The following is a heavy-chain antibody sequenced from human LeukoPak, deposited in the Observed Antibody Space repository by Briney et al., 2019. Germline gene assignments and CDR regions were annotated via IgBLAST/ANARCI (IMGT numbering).Heavy chain of an antibody. CDR1: GYSFTSYW. Sequence: GESLKISCKGSGYSFTSYWIGWVRQMPGKGLEWMGIIYPGDSDTRYSPSFQGQVTISADKSISTAYLQWSSLKASDTAMYYCARQPRCGDCYSVVGDAFDIWGQGTMVTVSS. CDR2: IYPGDSDT. CDR3: ARQPRCGDCYSVVGDAFDI. J-gene: IGHJ3*02. D-gene: IGHD2-21*01. V-gene: IGHV5-51*01.